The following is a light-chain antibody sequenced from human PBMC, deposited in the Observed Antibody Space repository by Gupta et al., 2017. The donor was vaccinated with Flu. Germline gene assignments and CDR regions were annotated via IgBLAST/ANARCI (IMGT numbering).Light chain of an antibody. Sequence: NSNNVGNEGAASLQQHPGHPPQLPSYANNNRPSRISERFSASRSGNTASLTITVLQPEDEADYYCSAWDSSLSAWVFGGGTKLTVL. CDR3: SAWDSSLSAWV. J-gene: IGLJ3*02. CDR2: ANN. V-gene: IGLV10-54*04. CDR1: SNNVGNEG.